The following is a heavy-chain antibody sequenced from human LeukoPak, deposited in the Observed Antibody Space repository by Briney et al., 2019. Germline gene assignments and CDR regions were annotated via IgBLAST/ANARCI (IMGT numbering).Heavy chain of an antibody. CDR3: ARGGNSSSWYGWFDP. J-gene: IGHJ5*02. CDR1: GGSFSGYY. V-gene: IGHV4-34*01. CDR2: INHSGST. D-gene: IGHD6-13*01. Sequence: SETLSLTCAVYGGSFSGYYWSWIRQPPGKGLERIGEINHSGSTNYNPSLKSRVTISVDTSKSQFSLKLSSVTAADTAVYYCARGGNSSSWYGWFDPWGQGTLVTVSS.